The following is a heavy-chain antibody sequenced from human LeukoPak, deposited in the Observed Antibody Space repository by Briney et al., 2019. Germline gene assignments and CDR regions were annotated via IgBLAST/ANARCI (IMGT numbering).Heavy chain of an antibody. V-gene: IGHV3-64*02. CDR2: ISSNGGST. CDR3: ARGGTQAAALDY. Sequence: PGGSLRLSCAASGFTFRTYAMHWVRQAPGKGLECVSAISSNGGSTYYADSVKGRFTISRDNSKNTLYLQMGSLRAEDMAVYYCARGGTQAAALDYWGQGTLVTVSS. J-gene: IGHJ4*02. CDR1: GFTFRTYA. D-gene: IGHD6-13*01.